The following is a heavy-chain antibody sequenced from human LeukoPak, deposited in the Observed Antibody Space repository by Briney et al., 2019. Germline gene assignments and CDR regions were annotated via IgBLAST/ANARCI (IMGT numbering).Heavy chain of an antibody. Sequence: GGSLRLSCAASGFTFSSYSMNWVRQAPGKGVEWVANIKQDGSEKYYVDSVKGRFTISRDNAKNSLYLQMNSLRAEDTAVYYCARDFPMIVVGFYYYAMDVWGQGTTVTVSS. CDR2: IKQDGSEK. J-gene: IGHJ6*02. CDR3: ARDFPMIVVGFYYYAMDV. V-gene: IGHV3-7*01. D-gene: IGHD3-22*01. CDR1: GFTFSSYS.